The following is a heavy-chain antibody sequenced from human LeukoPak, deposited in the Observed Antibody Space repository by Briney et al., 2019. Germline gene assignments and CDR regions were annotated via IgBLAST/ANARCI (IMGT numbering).Heavy chain of an antibody. CDR2: IYYSGST. CDR3: ARGRYAADY. J-gene: IGHJ4*02. V-gene: IGHV4-59*08. CDR1: GGSISSYY. D-gene: IGHD3-16*01. Sequence: SETLSLTCTVSGGSISSYYWSWIRQPPGKGLEWIGYIYYSGSTNYNPSLKSRVTISVDTSKNQFSLKLSSVTAADTALYYCARGRYAADYWGQGTLVTVSS.